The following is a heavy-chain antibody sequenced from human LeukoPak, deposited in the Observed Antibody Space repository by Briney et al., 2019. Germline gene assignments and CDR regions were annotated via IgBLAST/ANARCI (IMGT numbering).Heavy chain of an antibody. CDR3: ARAANYYGSGSYYPYYYYTDV. V-gene: IGHV1-69*05. J-gene: IGHJ6*03. D-gene: IGHD3-10*01. CDR1: GGTFSSYA. CDR2: IIPIFGTA. Sequence: GASVKVSCKASGGTFSSYAISWVRQAPGQGLEWMGGIIPIFGTANYAQKFQGRVTITTDESTSTAYMELSSLRSEDTAVYYCARAANYYGSGSYYPYYYYTDVWGKGTTVTVSS.